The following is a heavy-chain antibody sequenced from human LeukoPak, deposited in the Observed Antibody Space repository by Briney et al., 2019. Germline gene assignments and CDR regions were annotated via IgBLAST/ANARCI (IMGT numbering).Heavy chain of an antibody. CDR1: GIIFSSYA. Sequence: GGSLRLSCEASGIIFSSYAMSWVRQAPGKGLEWVSAISGSGGSTYYADSVKGRFTISRDNSKNTLYLQMNSLRAEDTAVYYCAKDSVAGLDYWGQGTLVTVSS. CDR3: AKDSVAGLDY. D-gene: IGHD6-19*01. CDR2: ISGSGGST. J-gene: IGHJ4*02. V-gene: IGHV3-23*01.